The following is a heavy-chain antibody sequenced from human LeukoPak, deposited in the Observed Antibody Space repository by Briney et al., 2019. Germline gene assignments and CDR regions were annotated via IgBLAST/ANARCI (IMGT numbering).Heavy chain of an antibody. J-gene: IGHJ4*02. CDR2: ISHDGSTT. Sequence: PGGSLRLSCAASGFTFSTYWMRWVRQEPGKGLVWVSRISHDGSTTNYADSVKGRFTISRDNAKNTLYLQMNSLRAEDTAVYYCARDGRAIYYFDYWGQGTLVTVSS. CDR1: GFTFSTYW. CDR3: ARDGRAIYYFDY. V-gene: IGHV3-74*01. D-gene: IGHD3-9*01.